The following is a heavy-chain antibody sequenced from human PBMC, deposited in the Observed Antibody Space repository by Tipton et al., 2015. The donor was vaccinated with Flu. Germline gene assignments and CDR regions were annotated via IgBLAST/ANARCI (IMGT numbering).Heavy chain of an antibody. CDR1: GFTFSSYA. CDR3: AKDGLVVSLGNY. D-gene: IGHD5-12*01. V-gene: IGHV3-23*01. J-gene: IGHJ4*02. Sequence: SLRLSCAASGFTFSSYAMSWVRQAPGKGLEWVSAISGSGGSTYYADSVKGRFTISRDNSKNTLYLQMNSLRAEDTAVYYCAKDGLVVSLGNYWGQGTLVTVSS. CDR2: ISGSGGST.